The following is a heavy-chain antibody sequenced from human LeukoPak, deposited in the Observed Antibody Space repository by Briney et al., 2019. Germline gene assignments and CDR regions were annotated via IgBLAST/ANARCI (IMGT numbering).Heavy chain of an antibody. CDR2: INPNSGGT. D-gene: IGHD3-22*01. CDR1: GYTFTGYY. V-gene: IGHV1-2*02. J-gene: IGHJ4*02. Sequence: GASVKVSCKASGYTFTGYYMHWVRQAPGRGLEWMGWINPNSGGTNYAQKFQGRVTMTRDTSISTAYMELSRLRADDTAVYYCARFTTLYDSSGEVDYWGQGTLVTVSS. CDR3: ARFTTLYDSSGEVDY.